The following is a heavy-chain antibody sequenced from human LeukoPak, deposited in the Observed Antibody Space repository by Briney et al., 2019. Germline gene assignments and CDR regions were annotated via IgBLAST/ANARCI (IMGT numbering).Heavy chain of an antibody. Sequence: ASVKVSCKASGYTFTGYYMHWVRQAPGQGLEWMGWINPNSGGTNYAQKFQGRVTMTRDTSISTAYMELSRLRSDDTAVYYCARTGWGDGYNYKPPFDYWGQGTLVTVSS. V-gene: IGHV1-2*02. CDR3: ARTGWGDGYNYKPPFDY. D-gene: IGHD5-24*01. J-gene: IGHJ4*02. CDR1: GYTFTGYY. CDR2: INPNSGGT.